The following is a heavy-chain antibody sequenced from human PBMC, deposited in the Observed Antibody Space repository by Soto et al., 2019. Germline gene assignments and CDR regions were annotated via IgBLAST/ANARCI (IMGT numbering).Heavy chain of an antibody. CDR1: GGSFSGYY. D-gene: IGHD6-19*01. CDR3: ARIGGWYARGAFDI. V-gene: IGHV4-34*01. CDR2: INHSGST. J-gene: IGHJ3*02. Sequence: SETLSLTCAVYGGSFSGYYWSWIRQPPGKGLEWIGEINHSGSTNYNPSLKSRVTISVDTSKNQFSLKLSSVTAADTAVYYCARIGGWYARGAFDIWGQGTMVTVSS.